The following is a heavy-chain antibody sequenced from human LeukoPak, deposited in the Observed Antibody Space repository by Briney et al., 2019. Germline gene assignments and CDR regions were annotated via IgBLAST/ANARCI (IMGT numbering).Heavy chain of an antibody. CDR3: ARSATTVTTRYFDL. Sequence: GGSLRLSCTASGFTFDDYGMSWVRQAPGKGLEWVSYITWNGGSTNYAGSVNGRFTISRDNGKNSLHLQMNSLRAEDTAFYFCARSATTVTTRYFDLWGRGTLVTVSS. D-gene: IGHD4-17*01. CDR2: ITWNGGST. CDR1: GFTFDDYG. J-gene: IGHJ2*01. V-gene: IGHV3-20*04.